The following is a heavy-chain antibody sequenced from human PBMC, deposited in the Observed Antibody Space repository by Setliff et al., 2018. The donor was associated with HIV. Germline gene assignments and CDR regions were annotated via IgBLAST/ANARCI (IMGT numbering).Heavy chain of an antibody. CDR2: IKQDGSEK. CDR1: GFTFSSYW. V-gene: IGHV3-7*03. CDR3: AREKTNGWYDFDY. Sequence: SLRLSCAASGFTFSSYWMSWVRQAPGKGLEWVANIKQDGSEKYYVDSVKGRITMTRNTSISTVYMEVSSLRSEDTAVYYCAREKTNGWYDFDYWGQGALVTVSS. D-gene: IGHD6-19*01. J-gene: IGHJ4*02.